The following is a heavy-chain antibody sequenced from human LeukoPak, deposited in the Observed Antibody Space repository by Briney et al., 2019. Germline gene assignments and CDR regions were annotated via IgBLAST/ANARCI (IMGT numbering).Heavy chain of an antibody. V-gene: IGHV3-23*03. CDR3: VRVDWGSFAFDI. J-gene: IGHJ3*02. CDR1: EFTFSSYV. Sequence: GGSLRLSCVVSEFTFSSYVMSWVRQAPGKGLEWVSVIYIGGRTYYADSVTGRFTISRDNAKNSLFLQMSSLRDEDTAVYYCVRVDWGSFAFDIWGQGTMVTVSS. D-gene: IGHD7-27*01. CDR2: IYIGGRT.